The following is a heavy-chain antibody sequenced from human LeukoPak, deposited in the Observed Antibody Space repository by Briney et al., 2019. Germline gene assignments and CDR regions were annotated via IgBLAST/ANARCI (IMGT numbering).Heavy chain of an antibody. CDR2: INPNSGAT. CDR1: GYTFTGYY. CDR3: ARGDVDSSGWDCFHF. V-gene: IGHV1-2*02. D-gene: IGHD6-19*01. Sequence: GASVKVSCKASGYTFTGYYMHWVRRAPGQGLEWMGWINPNSGATNYPQKFQGRVTMTGDTSISTAYMELSSLRSDDTAVYYCARGDVDSSGWDCFHFWGQGTLVTVSS. J-gene: IGHJ4*02.